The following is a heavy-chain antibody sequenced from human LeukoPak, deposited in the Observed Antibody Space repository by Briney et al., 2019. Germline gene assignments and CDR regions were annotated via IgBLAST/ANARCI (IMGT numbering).Heavy chain of an antibody. D-gene: IGHD4-17*01. CDR3: AKDHGDYAYFQH. CDR1: GFTFSTYT. Sequence: GGSLRLSCAASGFTFSTYTMSWVRQAPGKGLEWVSAITGSGGSTYYADSVKGRFTISRDNSKNTLYLQMNSLRAEDTAVYYCAKDHGDYAYFQHWGQGTLVTVSS. CDR2: ITGSGGST. V-gene: IGHV3-23*01. J-gene: IGHJ1*01.